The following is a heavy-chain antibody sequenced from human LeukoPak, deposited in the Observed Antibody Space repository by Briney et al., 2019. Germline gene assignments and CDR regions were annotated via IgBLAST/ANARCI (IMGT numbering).Heavy chain of an antibody. CDR1: GFTFNNYP. CDR3: ARDGSSGWFSI. CDR2: ISYDGSNK. Sequence: GRSLRLSCAASGFTFNNYPMHWVRQAPGKGLEWVAVISYDGSNKYYADSVKGRFTISRNNSKNTLYLQMNSLRAEDTAVYYCARDGSSGWFSIWGQGTMVTVSS. J-gene: IGHJ3*02. D-gene: IGHD6-19*01. V-gene: IGHV3-30-3*01.